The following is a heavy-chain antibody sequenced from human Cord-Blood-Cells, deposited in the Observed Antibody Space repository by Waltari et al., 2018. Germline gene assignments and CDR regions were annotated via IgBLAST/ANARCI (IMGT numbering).Heavy chain of an antibody. V-gene: IGHV1-69*01. CDR2: IIPIFGTA. D-gene: IGHD5-18*01. J-gene: IGHJ4*02. CDR1: GGTFSSYA. Sequence: QVQLVQSGAEVKKPGSSVKVSCKASGGTFSSYAISWVRPAPGQGLEWMGGIIPIFGTANYAQKFQGRVTITADESTSTAYMELSSLRSEDTAVYYCARIAQIRGYSYGPDYWGQGTLVTVSS. CDR3: ARIAQIRGYSYGPDY.